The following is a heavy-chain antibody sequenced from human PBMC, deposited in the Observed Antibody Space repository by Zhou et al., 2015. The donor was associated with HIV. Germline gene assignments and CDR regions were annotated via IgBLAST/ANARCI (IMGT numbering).Heavy chain of an antibody. CDR2: IIPISSTT. CDR3: ARGGFKGHGYAYT. D-gene: IGHD5-12*01. V-gene: IGHV1-69*01. Sequence: QVQLVQSGAEVKKPGSSVRISCKTSGDTFSNFAVSWVRQAPGRGLEWMGGIIPISSTTNYAQKFQGRVTINADESTTTSYMELRGLRSDDTAIYYCARGGFKGHGYAYTWGQGTLVTVSS. CDR1: GDTFSNFA. J-gene: IGHJ5*02.